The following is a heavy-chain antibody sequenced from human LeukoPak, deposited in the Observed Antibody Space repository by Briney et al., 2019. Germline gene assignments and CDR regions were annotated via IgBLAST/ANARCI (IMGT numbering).Heavy chain of an antibody. D-gene: IGHD4/OR15-4a*01. Sequence: PGGSLRLSCAASGFTFSSYGMHWVRQAPGKGLEWVAFIRYDGTNKYYADSVKGRFTISRDNSKNTLYLQMNSLRAEDTAVYYCARRAGANSHPYDYWGQGTLVTVSS. CDR2: IRYDGTNK. V-gene: IGHV3-30*02. CDR1: GFTFSSYG. J-gene: IGHJ4*02. CDR3: ARRAGANSHPYDY.